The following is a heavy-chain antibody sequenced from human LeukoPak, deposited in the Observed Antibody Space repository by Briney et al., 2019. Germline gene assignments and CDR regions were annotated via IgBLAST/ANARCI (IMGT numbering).Heavy chain of an antibody. Sequence: AGGSLRLSCAASGFTFSSYWMHWVRQAPGKGLVWVSRINSDGSSTSYADSVKGRFTISRDNAKNTLYLQMNSLRAEDTAVYYCARETYYYDSSGYYLGGFDYWGQGTLVTVSS. D-gene: IGHD3-22*01. J-gene: IGHJ4*02. V-gene: IGHV3-74*01. CDR2: INSDGSST. CDR3: ARETYYYDSSGYYLGGFDY. CDR1: GFTFSSYW.